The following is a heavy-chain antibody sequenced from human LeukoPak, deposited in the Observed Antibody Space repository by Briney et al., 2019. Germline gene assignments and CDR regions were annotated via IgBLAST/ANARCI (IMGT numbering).Heavy chain of an antibody. V-gene: IGHV3-20*04. CDR1: GFTFSDYW. Sequence: GGSLRLSCGASGFTFSDYWMNWVRQAPGKGLEWVSGINWNGGSTGYADSVKGRFTISRDNAKNSLYLQMNSLRAEDTALYYCARWMSVAAAGTPYYYYMDVWGKGTTVTVSS. CDR3: ARWMSVAAAGTPYYYYMDV. J-gene: IGHJ6*03. CDR2: INWNGGST. D-gene: IGHD6-13*01.